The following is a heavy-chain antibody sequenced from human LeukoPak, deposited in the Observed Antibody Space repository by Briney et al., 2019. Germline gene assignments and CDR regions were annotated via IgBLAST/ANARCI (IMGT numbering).Heavy chain of an antibody. V-gene: IGHV3-7*01. CDR3: ARDGEPFDY. CDR1: GFTFRSYW. J-gene: IGHJ4*02. Sequence: GGSLRLSCAASGFTFRSYWMNWVRQAPGKGLEWVANIKQDGSEKYYVDSVKGRFTISRDNARNSLYLQMASLRADDTAVYYCARDGEPFDYWGQGTLVTVSS. CDR2: IKQDGSEK.